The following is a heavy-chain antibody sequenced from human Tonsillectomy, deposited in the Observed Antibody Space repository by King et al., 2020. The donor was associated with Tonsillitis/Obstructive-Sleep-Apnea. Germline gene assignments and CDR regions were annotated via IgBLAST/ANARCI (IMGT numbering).Heavy chain of an antibody. V-gene: IGHV4-39*01. J-gene: IGHJ4*02. D-gene: IGHD4-17*01. CDR3: GAALGTVTTYTDY. CDR1: GGSISSSSFY. Sequence: QLQESGPGLVKPSETLSLTCTVSGGSISSSSFYWGWIRQPPGKGLEWIGSIYNSGSTSYNPSLKSRVTISVDTSSNQFSLKLSSVTAADTAVYYCGAALGTVTTYTDYWGQGTLVTVSS. CDR2: IYNSGST.